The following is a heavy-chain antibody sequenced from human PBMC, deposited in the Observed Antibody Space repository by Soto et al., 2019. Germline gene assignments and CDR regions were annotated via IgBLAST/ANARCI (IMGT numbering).Heavy chain of an antibody. CDR3: ARRGYCSGGSCYFSYFQH. Sequence: ASVKVSCKASGGTFSSYAISWVRQAPGQGLECMGGIIPIFGTANYAQKFQGRVTITADESTSTAYMELSSLRSEDTAVYYCARRGYCSGGSCYFSYFQHWGQGTLVTVSS. V-gene: IGHV1-69*13. CDR2: IIPIFGTA. CDR1: GGTFSSYA. D-gene: IGHD2-15*01. J-gene: IGHJ1*01.